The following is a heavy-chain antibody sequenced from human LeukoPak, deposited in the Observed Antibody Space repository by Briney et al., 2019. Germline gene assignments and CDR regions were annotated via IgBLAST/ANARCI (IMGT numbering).Heavy chain of an antibody. J-gene: IGHJ6*02. CDR1: GFTFSSYA. Sequence: PGGSLRLSCAASGFTFSSYAMHWVRQAPGKGLEWVAVISYDGSNKYYADSVKGRFTISRDNSKNTLYLQMNSLRAEDTAVYYCARDRKYGEVPGYGMDVWGQGTTVTVSS. CDR3: ARDRKYGEVPGYGMDV. CDR2: ISYDGSNK. D-gene: IGHD2/OR15-2a*01. V-gene: IGHV3-30-3*01.